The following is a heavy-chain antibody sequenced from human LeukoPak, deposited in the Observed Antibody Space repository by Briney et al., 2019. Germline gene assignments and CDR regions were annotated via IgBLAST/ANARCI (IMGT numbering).Heavy chain of an antibody. Sequence: GGSLRLSCAASGFKFDDYGMSWVRQAPGEGLEWVCDINWNGAWTGYADSVKGRFTISRDNAKNSLYLQMNSLRAEDTALYYCAGYYYDSSRGFDLWGQGTLVTVSA. D-gene: IGHD3-22*01. V-gene: IGHV3-20*04. J-gene: IGHJ5*02. CDR3: AGYYYDSSRGFDL. CDR1: GFKFDDYG. CDR2: INWNGAWT.